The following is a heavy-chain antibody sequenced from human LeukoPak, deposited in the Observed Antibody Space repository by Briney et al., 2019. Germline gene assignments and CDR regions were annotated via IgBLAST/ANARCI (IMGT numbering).Heavy chain of an antibody. CDR3: ARDDCSGGSCYFDY. Sequence: GGSLRPSCAASGFTFSSYAMHWVRQAPGKGLGWVAVISYDGSNKYYADSVKGRFTISRDNSKNTLYLQMNSLRAEDTAVYYCARDDCSGGSCYFDYWGQGTLVTVSS. D-gene: IGHD2-15*01. CDR1: GFTFSSYA. J-gene: IGHJ4*02. CDR2: ISYDGSNK. V-gene: IGHV3-30-3*01.